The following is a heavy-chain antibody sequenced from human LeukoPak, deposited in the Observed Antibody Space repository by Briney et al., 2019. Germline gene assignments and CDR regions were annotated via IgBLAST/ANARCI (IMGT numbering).Heavy chain of an antibody. CDR2: ISGSGGNT. CDR3: AKHYGSGTYYNYFTY. J-gene: IGHJ4*02. D-gene: IGHD3-10*01. CDR1: GFSFSSYA. Sequence: PGGSLRLSCEASGFSFSSYALSWVRQAPGRGLEWVSAISGSGGNTYYADFVKGRFTISRDNSQNTLFLQMSSLRADDTATYYCAKHYGSGTYYNYFTYCGRGTLVSVPS. V-gene: IGHV3-23*01.